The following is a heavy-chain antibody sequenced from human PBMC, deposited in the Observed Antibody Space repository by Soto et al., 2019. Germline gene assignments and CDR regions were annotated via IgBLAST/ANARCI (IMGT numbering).Heavy chain of an antibody. CDR2: ISYDGGNK. J-gene: IGHJ6*02. D-gene: IGHD2-2*01. V-gene: IGHV3-30*18. CDR3: AKDRVVPANYYYYGMDV. CDR1: GFTFSSYG. Sequence: GGSLRLSCAASGFTFSSYGMHWVRQAPGKGLEWVAVISYDGGNKYYADSVKGRFTISRDNSKNTLYLQMNSLRAEDTAVYYCAKDRVVPANYYYYGMDVWGQGTTVTVSS.